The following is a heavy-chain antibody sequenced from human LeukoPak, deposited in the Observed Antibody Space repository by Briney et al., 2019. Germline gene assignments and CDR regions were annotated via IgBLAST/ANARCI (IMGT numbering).Heavy chain of an antibody. CDR1: GGSVSSGSYY. D-gene: IGHD2-2*01. CDR3: ATLYCSRTSCYVDY. J-gene: IGHJ4*02. CDR2: ISYRGNT. V-gene: IGHV4-61*01. Sequence: ETLSLTCTVSGGSVSSGSYYWSWIRQPPGKGLEWIGYISYRGNTNYNPSLKRRVTISLDTSKNQFSLRLSSVTAADTAVYYCATLYCSRTSCYVDYWGQGTLVTVSS.